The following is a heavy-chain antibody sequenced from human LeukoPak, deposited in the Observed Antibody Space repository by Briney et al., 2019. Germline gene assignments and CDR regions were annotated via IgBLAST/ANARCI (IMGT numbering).Heavy chain of an antibody. J-gene: IGHJ6*03. D-gene: IGHD1-7*01. CDR3: ARGGGITGTTDYYYYMDV. CDR1: GYTFTSYG. V-gene: IGHV1-18*01. Sequence: ASVKVSCKASGYTFTSYGISWVRQAPGQGLEWMGWISAYNGNTNYAQKLQGRVTMTTDTSTSTAYMGLRSLRSDDTAVYYCARGGGITGTTDYYYYMDVWGKGTTVTVSS. CDR2: ISAYNGNT.